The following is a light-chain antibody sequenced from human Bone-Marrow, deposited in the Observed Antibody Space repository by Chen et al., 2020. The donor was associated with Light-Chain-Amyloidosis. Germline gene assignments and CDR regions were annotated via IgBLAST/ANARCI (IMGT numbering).Light chain of an antibody. CDR1: SSNIGSNT. V-gene: IGLV1-44*01. Sequence: QSVLTQPPSASGTPGQTVTFSCSGTSSNIGSNTVHWYQQVPGAAPRLLIYTNDRRPSGVPSRFSGSKSGSSASLAISGLQSEDEADYYCAAWDDSLGGPYVFGTGTKVTVL. CDR3: AAWDDSLGGPYV. CDR2: TND. J-gene: IGLJ1*01.